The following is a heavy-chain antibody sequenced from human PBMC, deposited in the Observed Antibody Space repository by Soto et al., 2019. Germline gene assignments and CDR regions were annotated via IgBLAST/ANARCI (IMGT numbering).Heavy chain of an antibody. J-gene: IGHJ6*02. V-gene: IGHV1-8*01. CDR3: ARGGVPGYSYYYGMDV. CDR1: GYTFTSYD. CDR2: MNPNSGNT. D-gene: IGHD3-10*01. Sequence: ASVNVSCKASGYTFTSYDINWVRQATGQGLEWMGWMNPNSGNTGYAQKFQGRVTMTRNTSISTAYMELSSLRSEDTAVYYCARGGVPGYSYYYGMDVWGQGTTVTVSS.